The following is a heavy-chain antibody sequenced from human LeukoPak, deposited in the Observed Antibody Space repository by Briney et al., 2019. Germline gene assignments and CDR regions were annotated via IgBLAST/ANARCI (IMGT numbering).Heavy chain of an antibody. V-gene: IGHV3-9*01. Sequence: PGGSLRLSCAASGFTFDDYAMHWVRQAPGKGLEWVSGISWNSGSIGYADSVKGRFTISRDNAKDSLYLQMNSLRAEDTAIYYCAKALSSGWDLFDYWGQGTLVTVSS. CDR2: ISWNSGSI. CDR3: AKALSSGWDLFDY. J-gene: IGHJ4*02. D-gene: IGHD6-19*01. CDR1: GFTFDDYA.